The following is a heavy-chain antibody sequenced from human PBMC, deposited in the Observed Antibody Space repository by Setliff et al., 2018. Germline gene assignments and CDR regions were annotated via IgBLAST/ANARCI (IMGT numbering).Heavy chain of an antibody. CDR2: IYYSGST. V-gene: IGHV4-59*08. CDR1: GVSFSTYY. D-gene: IGHD3-3*01. CDR3: ARMSGFQYMDV. J-gene: IGHJ6*03. Sequence: SETLSLTCTVSGVSFSTYYWSWIRQPPGKGLEWIGYIYYSGSTNYNPSLKSRVTISLDTSKNQFSLSLSSVTAADTAVYYCARMSGFQYMDVWGKGTTVTVSS.